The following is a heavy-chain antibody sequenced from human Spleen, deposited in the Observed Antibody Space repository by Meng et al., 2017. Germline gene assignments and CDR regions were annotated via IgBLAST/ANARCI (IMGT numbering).Heavy chain of an antibody. D-gene: IGHD5-18*01. J-gene: IGHJ4*02. CDR1: GYSFTSYW. V-gene: IGHV5-51*01. Sequence: GESLKISCKGSGYSFTSYWIGRVRQMPGKGPEWMGIIYPGDSYTIYSPSFQGQVTISADKYISTAYLQWSSPKDSDTAMYYCARGEGYSYGPFDYWGQGTLVTVSS. CDR3: ARGEGYSYGPFDY. CDR2: IYPGDSYT.